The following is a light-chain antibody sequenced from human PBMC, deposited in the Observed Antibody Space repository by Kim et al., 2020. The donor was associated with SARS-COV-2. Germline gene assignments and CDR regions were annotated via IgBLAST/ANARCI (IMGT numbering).Light chain of an antibody. CDR3: YSTDSSGNHRV. J-gene: IGLJ3*02. CDR2: EDS. V-gene: IGLV3-10*01. Sequence: SYELTQPPSVSVSPGQTARITCSGDAFPKKYAYWYQQKSGQAPVLVIYEDSKRPSGIPERFSGSSSGTMATLTISGAQVEDEADYYCYSTDSSGNHRVFG. CDR1: AFPKKY.